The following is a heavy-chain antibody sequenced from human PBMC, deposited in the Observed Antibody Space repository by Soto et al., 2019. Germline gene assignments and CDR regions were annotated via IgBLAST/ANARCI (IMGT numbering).Heavy chain of an antibody. V-gene: IGHV4-34*01. J-gene: IGHJ3*02. D-gene: IGHD1-1*01. CDR1: GGSVNSGNYY. CDR3: ARVERWTATTVVDAFDI. Sequence: QVQLQQWGAGLLKPSETLSLTCAVYGGSVNSGNYYWRWIRQPPGKGLEWIGEMSHSGGNHFNPSLKSRVTISVDTSKNQCALTMSAVTAADTALYYCARVERWTATTVVDAFDIWGPGTLVTVSS. CDR2: MSHSGGN.